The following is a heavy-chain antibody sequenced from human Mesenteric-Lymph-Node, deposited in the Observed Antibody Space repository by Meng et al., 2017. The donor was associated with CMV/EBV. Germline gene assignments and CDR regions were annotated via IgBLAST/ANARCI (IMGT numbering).Heavy chain of an antibody. CDR2: IYPGETDTRYSPS. CDR3: ARHCPSYGSQDWFDP. J-gene: IGHJ5*02. Sequence: GGSLRLSCKTSGYNFNSYLIGWVRQLPGKGLEWMGRIYPGETDTRYSPSRYSPSFRGQVTMSVDRSTSTAYLQWSSLKASDTGIYYCARHCPSYGSQDWFDPWGQGTLVTVSS. CDR1: GYNFNSYL. V-gene: IGHV5-51*01. D-gene: IGHD1-1*01.